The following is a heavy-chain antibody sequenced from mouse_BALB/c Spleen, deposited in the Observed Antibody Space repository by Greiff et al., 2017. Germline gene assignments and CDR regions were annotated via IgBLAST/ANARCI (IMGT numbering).Heavy chain of an antibody. D-gene: IGHD2-4*01. CDR3: ARVVYDYDYAMDY. CDR2: ISDGGSYT. V-gene: IGHV5-4*02. Sequence: DVMLVESGGGLVKPGGSLKLSCAASGFTFSDYYMYWVRQTPEKRLEWVATISDGGSYTYYPDSVKGRFTISRDNAKNNLYLQMSSLKSEDTAMYYCARVVYDYDYAMDYWGQGTSVTVSS. J-gene: IGHJ4*01. CDR1: GFTFSDYY.